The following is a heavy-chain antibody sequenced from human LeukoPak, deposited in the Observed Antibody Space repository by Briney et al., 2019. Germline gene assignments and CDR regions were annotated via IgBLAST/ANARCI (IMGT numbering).Heavy chain of an antibody. CDR2: ITGSGAGT. Sequence: GGSLRLSCAASTFAFSSYAMTWVRQAPGKGLEWVSSITGSGAGTSYADSVKGRFTVSRDNSKNSLYLQMNSLRAEDTAVYYCATRNTSMAWVDYWGQGTLVTVSS. V-gene: IGHV3-23*01. J-gene: IGHJ4*02. CDR1: TFAFSSYA. CDR3: ATRNTSMAWVDY. D-gene: IGHD5-18*01.